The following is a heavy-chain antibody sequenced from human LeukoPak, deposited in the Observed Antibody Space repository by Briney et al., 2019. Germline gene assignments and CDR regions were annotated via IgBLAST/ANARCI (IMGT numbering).Heavy chain of an antibody. V-gene: IGHV1-18*01. D-gene: IGHD6-19*01. CDR1: GYSFSSYG. Sequence: ASVKVSCKASGYSFSSYGISWVRQALGQGPEWMGWISAYNGNTKYAQKFQDRVTMTTDTSTSTAYMELRSLRSDDTAVYYCARDLKMGYSSGRYSWGTGSSNDYWGQGTLVTVSS. CDR2: ISAYNGNT. J-gene: IGHJ4*02. CDR3: ARDLKMGYSSGRYSWGTGSSNDY.